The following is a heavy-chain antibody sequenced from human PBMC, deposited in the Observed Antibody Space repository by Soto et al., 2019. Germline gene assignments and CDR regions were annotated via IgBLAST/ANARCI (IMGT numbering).Heavy chain of an antibody. CDR1: GYTFTSYG. Sequence: ASVKVSCKASGYTFTSYGISWVRQAPGQGLEWMGWISAYNGNTNYAQKLQGRVTMTTDTSTSTAYMELRSLRSDDTAVYYCARDLEVLRYFEQDYYFDYWGQGTLVTVSS. D-gene: IGHD3-9*01. CDR2: ISAYNGNT. CDR3: ARDLEVLRYFEQDYYFDY. J-gene: IGHJ4*02. V-gene: IGHV1-18*01.